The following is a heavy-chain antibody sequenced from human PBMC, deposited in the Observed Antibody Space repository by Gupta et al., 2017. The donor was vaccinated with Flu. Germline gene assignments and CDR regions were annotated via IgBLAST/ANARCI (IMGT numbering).Heavy chain of an antibody. CDR2: INHSGST. Sequence: QVQLQQWGAGLLKPSETLSLTCAVYGGSFRGYYWSWIRQPPGKGLEWIGEINHSGSTNYNPSLKSRVTISVDTSKNQFSLKLSSVTAADTAVYYCARGDYTTQLSGVLRYYGMDVWGQGTTVTVSS. CDR1: GGSFRGYY. J-gene: IGHJ6*02. V-gene: IGHV4-34*01. CDR3: ARGDYTTQLSGVLRYYGMDV. D-gene: IGHD4-11*01.